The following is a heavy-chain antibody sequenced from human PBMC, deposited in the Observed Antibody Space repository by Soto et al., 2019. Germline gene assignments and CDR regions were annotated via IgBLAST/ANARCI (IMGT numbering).Heavy chain of an antibody. CDR2: MNPNSGNT. CDR1: GYTFTSYD. J-gene: IGHJ3*02. Sequence: ASVKVSCKASGYTFTSYDINWVRQATGQGLEWMGWMNPNSGNTGYAQKFQGRVTMTRNTSISTAYMELSSLRSEDTAVYYCAFSWGITMNDAFYICGQGTMVTGSS. D-gene: IGHD3-22*01. V-gene: IGHV1-8*01. CDR3: AFSWGITMNDAFYI.